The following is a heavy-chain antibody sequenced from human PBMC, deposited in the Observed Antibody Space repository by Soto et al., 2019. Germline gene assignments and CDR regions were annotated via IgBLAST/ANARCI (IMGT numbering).Heavy chain of an antibody. Sequence: PAETLSLTCTVSGGSISSYSWRWIRQPPGKGLEWIGYIYYSGRTNYNPSLKSRVTMTRNTSISTAYMELSSLRSEDTAVYYCARVRDCSSTSCYPFYYYYYFMDVWGKGTTVTVSS. D-gene: IGHD2-2*01. J-gene: IGHJ6*03. V-gene: IGHV4-59*01. CDR1: GGSISSYS. CDR3: ARVRDCSSTSCYPFYYYYYFMDV. CDR2: IYYSGRT.